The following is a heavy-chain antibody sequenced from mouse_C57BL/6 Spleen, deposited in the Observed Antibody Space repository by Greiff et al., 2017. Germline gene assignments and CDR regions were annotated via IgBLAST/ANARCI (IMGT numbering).Heavy chain of an antibody. CDR1: GFSFNTYA. D-gene: IGHD2-4*01. Sequence: EVQRVESGGGLVQPKGSLKLSCAASGFSFNTYAMNWVRQAPGKGLEWVARIRSKSNNYATYYADSVKDRFTISRDDSESMLYLQMNNLKTEDTAMYYCVRQIYYDYDGAMDYWGQGTSVTVSS. J-gene: IGHJ4*01. V-gene: IGHV10-1*01. CDR2: IRSKSNNYAT. CDR3: VRQIYYDYDGAMDY.